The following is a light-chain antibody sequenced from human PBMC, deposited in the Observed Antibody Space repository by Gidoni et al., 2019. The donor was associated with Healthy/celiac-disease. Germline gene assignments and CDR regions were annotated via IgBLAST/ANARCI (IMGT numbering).Light chain of an antibody. CDR2: GAS. CDR1: QSVSSSY. Sequence: IVLTQSPGTLSLSPGERATLSCRASQSVSSSYLAWYQQKTGQTPRLLIYGASSRATGIPDRCRGSGSGTDFTLTISRLEPEDFAVYYCQQYGSPRGTFGQGTKVEIK. J-gene: IGKJ1*01. V-gene: IGKV3-20*01. CDR3: QQYGSPRGT.